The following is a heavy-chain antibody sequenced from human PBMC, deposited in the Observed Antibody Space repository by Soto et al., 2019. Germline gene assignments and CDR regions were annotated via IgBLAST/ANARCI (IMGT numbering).Heavy chain of an antibody. CDR3: ARLRGGIFGPSDY. Sequence: PSETLSLTCTVSLGSILSSDYYNYYWGWIRHPPGKGLEWIGSIYHCGSTFYNPSLTSRVTMSVDTSVNQFSLKLESVTAADTATYYCARLRGGIFGPSDYWGQGALVTVSS. J-gene: IGHJ4*02. CDR1: LGSILSSDYYNYY. D-gene: IGHD3-3*01. CDR2: IYHCGST. V-gene: IGHV4-39*01.